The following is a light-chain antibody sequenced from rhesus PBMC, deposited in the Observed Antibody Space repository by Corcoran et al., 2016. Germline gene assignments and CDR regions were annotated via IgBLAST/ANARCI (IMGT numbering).Light chain of an antibody. CDR2: AAS. Sequence: DIQMTQSPSSLSASVGDRVTITCRASQGISTYLNWYQQKPGKAPKRLIYAASSLESGVPSRFSGSGAGTDYTLTISSMPPEDFATDYCLQYNSDPYTFGQGTKVEIK. J-gene: IGKJ2*01. CDR1: QGISTY. V-gene: IGKV1-43*02. CDR3: LQYNSDPYT.